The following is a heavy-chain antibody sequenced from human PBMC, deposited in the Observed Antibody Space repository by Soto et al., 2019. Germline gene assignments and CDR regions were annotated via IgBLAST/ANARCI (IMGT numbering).Heavy chain of an antibody. Sequence: QVQLVQSGAEVKKPGSSVKVSCKASGGTFSSYAISWVRQAPGQGLEWMGGIIPIFGTANYAQKFQGRVTITAVETTSKAYMELSSLRSEDTAVYYFARESPPPMIQGVINYYYYGMDVWGQGTTVTVSS. CDR2: IIPIFGTA. V-gene: IGHV1-69*01. J-gene: IGHJ6*02. CDR1: GGTFSSYA. CDR3: ARESPPPMIQGVINYYYYGMDV. D-gene: IGHD3-10*01.